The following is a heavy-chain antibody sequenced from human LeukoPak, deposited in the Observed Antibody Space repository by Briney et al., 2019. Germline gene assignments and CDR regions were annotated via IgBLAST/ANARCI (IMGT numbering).Heavy chain of an antibody. CDR1: GFTFSSYA. CDR3: AKGRRSGYDYYYYGMDV. V-gene: IGHV3-23*01. CDR2: ISGSGGST. Sequence: GGSLRLSCAASGFTFSSYAMSWVRQAPGKGLEWVSAISGSGGSTYYADSVKGRFTISRDNSKNTLYLQMNSLRAEDTAVYYCAKGRRSGYDYYYYGMDVWGQGTTVTVYS. D-gene: IGHD5-12*01. J-gene: IGHJ6*02.